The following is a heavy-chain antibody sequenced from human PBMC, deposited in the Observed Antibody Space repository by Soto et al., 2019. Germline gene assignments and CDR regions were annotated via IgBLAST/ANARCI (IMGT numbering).Heavy chain of an antibody. D-gene: IGHD4-17*01. CDR1: GFTFSSYA. Sequence: GGSLRPSCPASGFTFSSYAMTWVRQAPGGGLEWVSAISYSDGSTHYAESVKGRFTISRDNSRNTLYLQVNTLRAEDTAIYYCARRPYGDYYFDYWGQGALVTVSS. CDR2: ISYSDGST. V-gene: IGHV3-23*01. J-gene: IGHJ4*02. CDR3: ARRPYGDYYFDY.